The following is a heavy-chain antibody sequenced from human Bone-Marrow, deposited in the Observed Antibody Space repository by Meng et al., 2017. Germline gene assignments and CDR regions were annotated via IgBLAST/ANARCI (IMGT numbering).Heavy chain of an antibody. Sequence: SETLSLTCAVYGGSFSGYYWSWIRQPPGKGLEWIGEINHSGSTNYNPSLKSRVTISVDTSKNQFSLKLSSVTAVDTAVYYCARPQRYCTNGVCYTSDRLHYYYGMDVWGQGTTVTVSS. J-gene: IGHJ6*02. CDR2: INHSGST. CDR3: ARPQRYCTNGVCYTSDRLHYYYGMDV. CDR1: GGSFSGYY. D-gene: IGHD2-8*01. V-gene: IGHV4-34*01.